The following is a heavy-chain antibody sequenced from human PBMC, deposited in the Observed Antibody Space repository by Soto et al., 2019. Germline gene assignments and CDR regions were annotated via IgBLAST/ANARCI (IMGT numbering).Heavy chain of an antibody. D-gene: IGHD6-6*01. CDR2: INPDTGGA. CDR1: GYTFIDYY. V-gene: IGHV1-2*04. J-gene: IGHJ4*02. Sequence: GASVKVSCKASGYTFIDYYMHWVRQAPGQGLEWLGWINPDTGGANYAQKFQGWVTMTRDTSISTAYMELNRLRSDDTAVYYCARGGRSSSAPFDYWGQGTLVTVSS. CDR3: ARGGRSSSAPFDY.